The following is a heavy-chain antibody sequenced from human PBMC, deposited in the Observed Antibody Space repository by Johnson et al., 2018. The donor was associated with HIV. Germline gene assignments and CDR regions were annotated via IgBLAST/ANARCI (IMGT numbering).Heavy chain of an antibody. CDR3: TAEGDLAFDI. V-gene: IGHV3-15*01. J-gene: IGHJ3*02. CDR1: GFTFSNAW. Sequence: VQLVESGGGLVQPGGSLRVSCVASGFTFSNAWMSWVRQAPGKGLELVGRIKSKTDGGTTDYAAPVKGRFTISRDDSKNTLYLQMNSLKTEDTAVYYCTAEGDLAFDIWGQGTMVTVSS. CDR2: IKSKTDGGTT. D-gene: IGHD3-10*01.